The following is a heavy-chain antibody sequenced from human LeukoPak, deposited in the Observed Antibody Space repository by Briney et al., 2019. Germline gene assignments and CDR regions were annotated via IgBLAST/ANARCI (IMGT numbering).Heavy chain of an antibody. J-gene: IGHJ4*02. CDR1: GFTFSSYS. Sequence: GGSLRLSCAASGFTFSSYSMNWVRQAPGKGLEWVSYIRSSSNIIYYADSVKGRFTISRDNTKNSLYLQMNSLRAEDTAVYYCATSLWFGELLLDYWGQGTLVTVSS. D-gene: IGHD3-10*01. CDR2: IRSSSNII. CDR3: ATSLWFGELLLDY. V-gene: IGHV3-48*04.